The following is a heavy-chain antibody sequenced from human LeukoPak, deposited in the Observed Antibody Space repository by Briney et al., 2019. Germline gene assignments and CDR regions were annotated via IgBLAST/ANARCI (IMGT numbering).Heavy chain of an antibody. CDR3: SKIRGEIDY. Sequence: GGSLRLSCAASGFTFSRYGMHWVRQAPGKGLEWVAFIWHDVSNAYYADSVKGRYTISRDNSKNTLYLQMNSLRTEDTAVYYCSKIRGEIDYWGQGLMVTVSS. CDR1: GFTFSRYG. D-gene: IGHD3-16*01. V-gene: IGHV3-30*02. J-gene: IGHJ4*02. CDR2: IWHDVSNA.